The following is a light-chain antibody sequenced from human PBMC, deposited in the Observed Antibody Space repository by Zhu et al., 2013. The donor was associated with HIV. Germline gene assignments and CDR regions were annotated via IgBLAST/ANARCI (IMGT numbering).Light chain of an antibody. CDR3: QQYGSSPLT. Sequence: EVVLTQSPGTLSLSPGERATLSCRASQSFSSTYLAWYQQKPGQAPRLLIFGASSRATGIPDRFSGSGSGTDFTLIISRLEPEDVAVYYCQQYGSSPLTFGGGTKMEIK. CDR2: GAS. V-gene: IGKV3-20*01. J-gene: IGKJ4*01. CDR1: QSFSSTY.